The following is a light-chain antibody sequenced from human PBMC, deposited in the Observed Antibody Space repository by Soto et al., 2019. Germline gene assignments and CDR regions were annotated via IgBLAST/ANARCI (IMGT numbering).Light chain of an antibody. Sequence: EIVLTQSPATLSLSPGERATLSCRASQSVSSYLAWYQQKPGQAPRLLIYDASNRATGIPARFSGSGSGTDFTLTISSLEPEDFEVYYCQQRSNWPLTFGVGTKVDIX. CDR1: QSVSSY. CDR3: QQRSNWPLT. CDR2: DAS. V-gene: IGKV3-11*01. J-gene: IGKJ4*01.